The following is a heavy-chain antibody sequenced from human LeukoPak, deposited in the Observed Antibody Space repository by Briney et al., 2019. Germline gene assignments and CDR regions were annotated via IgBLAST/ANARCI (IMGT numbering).Heavy chain of an antibody. J-gene: IGHJ5*02. CDR3: ARDYTVRAAAGTIDP. V-gene: IGHV1-46*01. CDR2: INPSGGST. CDR1: GYTFTSYY. Sequence: ASVKVSCKASGYTFTSYYMHWVRQAPGQGLEWMGIINPSGGSTSHAQKFQGRVTMTRDTSTSTVYMELSSLRSEDTAVYYCARDYTVRAAAGTIDPWGQGTLVTVSS. D-gene: IGHD6-13*01.